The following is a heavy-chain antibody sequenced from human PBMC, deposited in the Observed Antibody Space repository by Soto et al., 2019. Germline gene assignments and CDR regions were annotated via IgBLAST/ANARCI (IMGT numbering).Heavy chain of an antibody. V-gene: IGHV3-33*06. CDR1: GFTFSSYG. J-gene: IGHJ4*02. CDR2: IWYDGSNK. CDR3: AKKCYGGTYFDY. Sequence: QVPLVESGGGVVQPGRSLRLSCAASGFTFSSYGMHWVRQAPGKGLEWVAVIWYDGSNKYYADSVKGRFTISRDNSKNTVYLQMNSLRAEDTAVYYCAKKCYGGTYFDYWGQGTLVTVSS. D-gene: IGHD4-17*01.